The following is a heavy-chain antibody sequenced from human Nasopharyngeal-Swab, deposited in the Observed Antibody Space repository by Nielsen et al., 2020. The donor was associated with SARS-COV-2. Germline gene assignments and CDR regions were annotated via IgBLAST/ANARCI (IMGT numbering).Heavy chain of an antibody. D-gene: IGHD2-15*01. CDR2: ISWNSGSI. CDR3: AKDGSVVAATGNYGMDV. J-gene: IGHJ6*02. V-gene: IGHV3-9*01. Sequence: SLKISYAASGFTFDDYAMHWVRQAPGKGLEWVSGISWNSGSIGYADSVKGRFTISRDNAKNSLYLQMNSLRAEDTALYYCAKDGSVVAATGNYGMDVWGQGTTVTVSS. CDR1: GFTFDDYA.